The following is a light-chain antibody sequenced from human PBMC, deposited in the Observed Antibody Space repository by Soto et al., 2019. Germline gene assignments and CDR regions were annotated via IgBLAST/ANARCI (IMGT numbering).Light chain of an antibody. CDR2: GNS. Sequence: SVLTQPPSVSGAPGQRVTISCTGSSSNIGAGYDVHWYQQLPGTAPKLLIYGNSNRPSGVPDRFSGSKSGTSASLAITGLQAEDEADYYCQSYDSSLRGRVFGTGTKVTVL. J-gene: IGLJ1*01. CDR1: SSNIGAGYD. CDR3: QSYDSSLRGRV. V-gene: IGLV1-40*01.